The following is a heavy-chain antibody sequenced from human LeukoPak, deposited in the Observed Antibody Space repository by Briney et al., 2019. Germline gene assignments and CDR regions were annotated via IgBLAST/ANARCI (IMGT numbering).Heavy chain of an antibody. CDR3: ARDNEGGSYYDGDAFDI. CDR2: INPNSGGT. V-gene: IGHV1-2*02. Sequence: ASVKVSCKASGYTFTGYYMHWVRQAPGQGLEWMGWINPNSGGTNYAQKFQGRVTMTRDTSISTAYMELSRLRSDDTAVYYCARDNEGGSYYDGDAFDIWGQGTMVTVSS. D-gene: IGHD1-26*01. J-gene: IGHJ3*02. CDR1: GYTFTGYY.